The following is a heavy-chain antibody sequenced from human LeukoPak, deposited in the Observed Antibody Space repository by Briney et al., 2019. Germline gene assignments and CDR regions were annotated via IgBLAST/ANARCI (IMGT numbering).Heavy chain of an antibody. CDR2: INHSGST. CDR1: GGSFSGYY. V-gene: IGHV4-34*01. Sequence: PSETLSLTCAVYGGSFSGYYWSWIRQPPGKGLEWIGEINHSGSTNYNPSLKSRVTISVDTSKNQSSLKLSSVTAADTAVYYCARAEPSYYFDYWGQGTLVTVSS. J-gene: IGHJ4*02. D-gene: IGHD1-26*01. CDR3: ARAEPSYYFDY.